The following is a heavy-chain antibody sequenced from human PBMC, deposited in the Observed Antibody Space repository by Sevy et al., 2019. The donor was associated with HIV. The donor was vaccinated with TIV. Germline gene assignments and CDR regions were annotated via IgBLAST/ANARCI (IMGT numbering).Heavy chain of an antibody. CDR2: IYYNGHI. J-gene: IGHJ4*02. Sequence: SETLSLTCTVSGGSITSLYWNWIRQPPGKGLEWIANIYYNGHINYNPSLKSRVTLSLDTSKNQCSLRLSSVTAADTAMYYCAGENAWGRGYSWGQGTLVTASS. CDR1: GGSITSLY. V-gene: IGHV4-59*08. CDR3: AGENAWGRGYS. D-gene: IGHD1-26*01.